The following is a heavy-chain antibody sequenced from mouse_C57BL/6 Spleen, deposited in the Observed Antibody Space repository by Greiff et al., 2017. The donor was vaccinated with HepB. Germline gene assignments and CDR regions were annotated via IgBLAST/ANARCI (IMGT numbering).Heavy chain of an antibody. CDR2: INPSTGGT. CDR3: ARWLRRVMDY. Sequence: VHVKQSGPELVKPGASVKISCKASGYSFTGYYMNWVKQSPEKSLEWIGEINPSTGGTTYNQKFKAKATLTVDKSSSTAYMQLKSLTSEDSAVYYCARWLRRVMDYWGQGTSVTVSS. J-gene: IGHJ4*01. CDR1: GYSFTGYY. V-gene: IGHV1-42*01. D-gene: IGHD2-2*01.